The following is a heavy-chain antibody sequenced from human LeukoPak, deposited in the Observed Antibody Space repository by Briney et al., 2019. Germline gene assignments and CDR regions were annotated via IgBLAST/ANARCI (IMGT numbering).Heavy chain of an antibody. CDR1: RFTFSDYW. CDR3: ARDPDYRGSQPHGYFDY. J-gene: IGHJ4*02. V-gene: IGHV3-7*01. CDR2: IKRDGSDI. Sequence: GGSLRLSCAASRFTFSDYWMSWVRQAPGKGLEWVAYIKRDGSDIYYVDSVKGRFVISRDNAKNSLYLQMNSLRAEDTAVYYCARDPDYRGSQPHGYFDYWGQGTLVTVSS. D-gene: IGHD3-16*01.